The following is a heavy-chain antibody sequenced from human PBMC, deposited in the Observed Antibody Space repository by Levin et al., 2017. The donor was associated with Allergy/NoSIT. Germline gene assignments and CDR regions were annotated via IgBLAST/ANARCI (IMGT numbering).Heavy chain of an antibody. D-gene: IGHD3-10*01. V-gene: IGHV3-33*01. J-gene: IGHJ6*02. CDR3: ARRDRDFGMDV. CDR2: IWYDGSIR. CDR1: GFAFSNFG. Sequence: GESLKISCAASGFAFSNFGMHWVRQVPGKGLEWVAVIWYDGSIRYYADSVKGRFAISRDNSKNTLYLQMNSLRAEDTAIYYCARRDRDFGMDVWGQGTAVTVSS.